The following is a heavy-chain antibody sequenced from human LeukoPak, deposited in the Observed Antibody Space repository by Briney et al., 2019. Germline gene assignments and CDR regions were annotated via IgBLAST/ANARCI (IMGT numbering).Heavy chain of an antibody. CDR3: AKAAYDSSGSWYYFDY. CDR2: IYYDGRNQ. CDR1: GFTFSGYG. Sequence: GGSLRLSCAASGFTFSGYGMHWVRQAPGKGLEWVTLIYYDGRNQYYADSVKGRFTISRDNSKNTLYLQMNSLRPEDTAVYYCAKAAYDSSGSWYYFDYWGQGTLVTVSS. D-gene: IGHD3-22*01. J-gene: IGHJ4*02. V-gene: IGHV3-30*02.